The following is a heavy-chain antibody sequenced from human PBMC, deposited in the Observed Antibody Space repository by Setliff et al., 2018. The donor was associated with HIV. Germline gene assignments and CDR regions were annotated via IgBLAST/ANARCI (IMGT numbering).Heavy chain of an antibody. Sequence: SVKVSCKASGGSSSTHAMNWVRQAPGQGLEWMGQIISILGTANYAQKFQGRVTITTDESTSTAYMELSSLRSEDTAVYYCARSQRGCSGGSCKSYYFDYWGQGTLVTVSS. V-gene: IGHV1-69*05. D-gene: IGHD2-15*01. CDR2: IISILGTA. J-gene: IGHJ4*02. CDR1: GGSSSTHA. CDR3: ARSQRGCSGGSCKSYYFDY.